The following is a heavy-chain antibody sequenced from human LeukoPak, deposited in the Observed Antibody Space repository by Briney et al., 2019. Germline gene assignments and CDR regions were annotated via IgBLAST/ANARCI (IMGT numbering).Heavy chain of an antibody. V-gene: IGHV5-51*01. D-gene: IGHD3-16*01. CDR1: GYSFTSYW. CDR2: IYPGDSDT. J-gene: IGHJ3*02. Sequence: GESLQISCQGSGYSFTSYWIGWVRPMPGKGLAWMGIIYPGDSDTRYSPSFQGQVTISADKSISTAYLQWSSLKASDTAMYYCARQFWGDPNDAFDIRGQGTMVTVSS. CDR3: ARQFWGDPNDAFDI.